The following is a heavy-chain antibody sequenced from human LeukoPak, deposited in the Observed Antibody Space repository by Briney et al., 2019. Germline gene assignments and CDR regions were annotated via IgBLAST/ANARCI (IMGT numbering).Heavy chain of an antibody. D-gene: IGHD5-12*01. CDR2: IYISGTT. CDR3: ARTGGYDYHIDH. CDR1: GVSISSYY. Sequence: SETLSLTCSVSGVSISSYYWSWVRQTAGRGLEWIGRIYISGTTNYNPSLNSRVTMSIDTSKNQFSLKLTSVTAADTGVYYCARTGGYDYHIDHWGQGTQVTVSS. V-gene: IGHV4-4*07. J-gene: IGHJ4*02.